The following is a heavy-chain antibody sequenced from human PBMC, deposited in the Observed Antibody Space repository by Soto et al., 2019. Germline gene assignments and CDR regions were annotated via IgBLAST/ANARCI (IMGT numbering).Heavy chain of an antibody. CDR3: ASSLHEGIAVAADYGMDV. CDR2: MNPNSGNT. J-gene: IGHJ6*02. V-gene: IGHV1-8*01. Sequence: ASVKVSCKASGYTFTSYDINWVRQATGQGLEWMGWMNPNSGNTGYAQKFQGRVTMTRNTSISTAYLQWSSLKASDTAMYYCASSLHEGIAVAADYGMDVWGQGTTVTVSS. CDR1: GYTFTSYD. D-gene: IGHD6-19*01.